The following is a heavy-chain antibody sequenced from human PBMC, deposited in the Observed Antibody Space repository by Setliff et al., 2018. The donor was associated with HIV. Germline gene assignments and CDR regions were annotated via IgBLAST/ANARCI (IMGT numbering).Heavy chain of an antibody. CDR2: IKTDGSEK. V-gene: IGHV3-7*03. CDR3: AGSRGYFVQAD. CDR1: GFVFSTYW. J-gene: IGHJ4*02. D-gene: IGHD3-22*01. Sequence: GGSLRLSCAASGFVFSTYWMSWVRQAPGKGPERVANIKTDGSEKYYVDSVKGRFTISRDNAKNSLYLQMNRLRVEDTAVYFCAGSRGYFVQADWGQGTLVTVSS.